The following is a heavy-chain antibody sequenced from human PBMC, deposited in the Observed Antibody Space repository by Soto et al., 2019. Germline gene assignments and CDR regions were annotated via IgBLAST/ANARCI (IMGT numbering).Heavy chain of an antibody. CDR1: GFTFSGYW. V-gene: IGHV3-74*01. CDR2: INGDGSGS. D-gene: IGHD3-10*01. CDR3: ARGIRGRCRMDV. J-gene: IGHJ6*02. Sequence: EVQLVESGGGLVQPGGSLRLSCATSGFTFSGYWIHWVRQAPGKGLVWVSGINGDGSGSDYAGSVKGRFTIYSDNAENTIYLRMESPTAEDTAAYACARGIRGRCRMDVWGHGTT.